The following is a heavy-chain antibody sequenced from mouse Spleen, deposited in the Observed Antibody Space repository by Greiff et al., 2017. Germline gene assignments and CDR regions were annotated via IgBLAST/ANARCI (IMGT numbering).Heavy chain of an antibody. V-gene: IGHV1-50*01. CDR2: IDPSDSYT. D-gene: IGHD1-1*01. J-gene: IGHJ2*01. CDR1: GYTFTSYW. CDR3: ARSYGSRGYFDY. Sequence: QVQLQQSGAELVKPGASVKLSCKASGYTFTSYWMQWVKQRPGQGLEWIGEIDPSDSYTNYNQKFKGKATLTVDTSSSTAYMQLSSLTSEDSAVYYCARSYGSRGYFDYWGQGTTLTVSS.